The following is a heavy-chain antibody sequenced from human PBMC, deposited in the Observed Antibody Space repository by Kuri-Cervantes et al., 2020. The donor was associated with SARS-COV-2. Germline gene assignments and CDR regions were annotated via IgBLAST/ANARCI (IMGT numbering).Heavy chain of an antibody. V-gene: IGHV3-21*01. J-gene: IGHJ4*02. D-gene: IGHD4-17*01. CDR3: ARDWDDYGDYGFDY. CDR2: ISSSSSYI. Sequence: ESLKISCAASGFTFSSYSMNWVRQAPGKGLEWVSSISSSSSYIYYADSVKGRFTISRDNSKNTLYLQMNSLRAEDTAVYYCARDWDDYGDYGFDYWGQGTLVTVSS. CDR1: GFTFSSYS.